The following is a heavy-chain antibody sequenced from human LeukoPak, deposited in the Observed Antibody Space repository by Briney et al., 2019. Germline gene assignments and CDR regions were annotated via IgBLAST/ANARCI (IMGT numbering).Heavy chain of an antibody. CDR1: GLTFSSHA. Sequence: PGGSLTLSCTASGLTFSSHAMSWVRQAPGKGLEWVSAISGSGGTTYYPNSVKGRFSIYRDNSKDTLYLQMNSLSVEDTAVSYRANNEWHWGQGTLVTVSS. V-gene: IGHV3-23*01. J-gene: IGHJ1*01. CDR2: ISGSGGTT. CDR3: ANNEWH. D-gene: IGHD2-8*01.